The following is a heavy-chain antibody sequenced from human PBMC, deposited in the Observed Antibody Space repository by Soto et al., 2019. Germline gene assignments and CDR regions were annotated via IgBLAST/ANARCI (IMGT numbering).Heavy chain of an antibody. CDR1: DFTFSSYT. CDR3: ARAASGSYSDAFDI. V-gene: IGHV3-21*01. CDR2: FSGSGYYI. Sequence: PWGSLILACVASDFTFSSYTMTWVRHAPGKGLEWVSAFSGSGYYIYYADSLKGRFTISRDNAKNSLYLHMNSLRAEDTAVYYRARAASGSYSDAFDIWGRGTMVTVSS. J-gene: IGHJ3*02. D-gene: IGHD3-10*01.